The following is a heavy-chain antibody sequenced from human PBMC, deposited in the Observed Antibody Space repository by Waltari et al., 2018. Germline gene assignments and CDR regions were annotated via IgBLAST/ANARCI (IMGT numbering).Heavy chain of an antibody. CDR1: GFTFINAW. CDR2: INGDGITT. Sequence: EVQMVESGGGLVQPGGSLRLSCAAAGFTFINAWMHWVRQAPGKGLVWVSRINGDGITTTYADSVKGRFTISSDNAKNTLYLQMNSLRAEDTAVYYCARGLPGMSYMAVWGKGTTVTVSS. V-gene: IGHV3-74*03. J-gene: IGHJ6*03. D-gene: IGHD2-21*02. CDR3: ARGLPGMSYMAV.